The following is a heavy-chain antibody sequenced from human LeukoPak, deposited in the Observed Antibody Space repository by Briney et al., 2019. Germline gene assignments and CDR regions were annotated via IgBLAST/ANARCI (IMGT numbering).Heavy chain of an antibody. CDR2: IYSGGST. CDR3: ARAPIDCSSTSCSRGYFDY. J-gene: IGHJ4*02. CDR1: GFTVSSNY. D-gene: IGHD2-2*01. V-gene: IGHV3-53*01. Sequence: GGSLRLSCAASGFTVSSNYMSWVRQAPGKGLEWVSAIYSGGSTYYADSVKGRFTISRDNSKNTLYLQMNSLRAEDTAVYYCARAPIDCSSTSCSRGYFDYWGQGTLVTVSS.